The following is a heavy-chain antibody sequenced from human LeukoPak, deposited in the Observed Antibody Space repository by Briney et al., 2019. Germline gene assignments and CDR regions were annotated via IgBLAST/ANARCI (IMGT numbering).Heavy chain of an antibody. CDR1: GGSISSSSYY. Sequence: PSETLSLTCTVSGGSISSSSYYWGWIRQPPGKGLEWIGSIYYSGSTYYNPSLKSRVTISVDTSKNQFSLKLSSVTAADTAVYYCARYPRHYYDSSGYSNVYWGQGTLVTVSS. CDR2: IYYSGST. D-gene: IGHD3-22*01. V-gene: IGHV4-39*01. J-gene: IGHJ4*02. CDR3: ARYPRHYYDSSGYSNVY.